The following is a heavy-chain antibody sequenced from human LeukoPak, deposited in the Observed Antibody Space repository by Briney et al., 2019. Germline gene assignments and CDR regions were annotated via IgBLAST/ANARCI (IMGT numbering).Heavy chain of an antibody. CDR3: ARVRASSTSWTFDQ. Sequence: SETLSLTCSVSGGSTNSYYWSWIRQSGGKGLEWIGRIYSSGSTVYNPSLNSRLTMSIDTSKNQFSLPLKSVTATDTAVYYCARVRASSTSWTFDQWGQGALVTVSS. J-gene: IGHJ4*02. CDR1: GGSTNSYY. CDR2: IYSSGST. D-gene: IGHD2-2*01. V-gene: IGHV4-4*07.